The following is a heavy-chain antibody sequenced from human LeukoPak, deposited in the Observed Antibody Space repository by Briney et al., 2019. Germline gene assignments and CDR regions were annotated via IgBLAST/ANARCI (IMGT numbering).Heavy chain of an antibody. CDR1: GFTFSTSA. CDR3: EKQRSEATVTAFNS. D-gene: IGHD1-14*01. CDR2: ISGSGGST. V-gene: IGHV3-23*01. J-gene: IGHJ5*02. Sequence: GGSLRLSCAASGFTFSTSAMSWVRQAPGKGLEWISGISGSGGSTYYEDSVKGRLTTSRDNLKSTLYLHMTSVTAEDTGIYYCEKQRSEATVTAFNSWGQETLVTVSS.